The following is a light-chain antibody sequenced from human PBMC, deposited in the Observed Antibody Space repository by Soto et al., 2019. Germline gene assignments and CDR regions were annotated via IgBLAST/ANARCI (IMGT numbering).Light chain of an antibody. CDR3: QQYGTSPWT. V-gene: IGKV3-20*01. Sequence: IVLTQSPGTLSLSPGERATLSCRASQSVGSNLAWYQQKPGQAPRLLIFGASSRATGVPARFSGSGSGTDFTLTISRLEPEDFAVYYCQQYGTSPWTFGQGTKVDIK. CDR1: QSVGSN. CDR2: GAS. J-gene: IGKJ1*01.